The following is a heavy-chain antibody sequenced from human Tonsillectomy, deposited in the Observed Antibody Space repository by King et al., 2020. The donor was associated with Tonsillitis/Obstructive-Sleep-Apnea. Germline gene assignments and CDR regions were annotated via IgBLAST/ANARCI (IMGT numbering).Heavy chain of an antibody. J-gene: IGHJ6*03. CDR1: GGSISSGGYY. CDR2: INYSGST. D-gene: IGHD4-17*01. Sequence: VQLQESGPGLVKPSQTLSLTCTVSGGSISSGGYYWSWIRQHPGKVLEWIGYINYSGSTYYNPSLKSRVTISVDTSKNQFSLELSSVTAADTAVYYCARTTNYYYYMDVWGKGTTVTVAS. V-gene: IGHV4-31*03. CDR3: ARTTNYYYYMDV.